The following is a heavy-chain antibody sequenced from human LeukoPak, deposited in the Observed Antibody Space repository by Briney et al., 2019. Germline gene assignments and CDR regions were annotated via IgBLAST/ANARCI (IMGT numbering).Heavy chain of an antibody. Sequence: SETLSLTCTVSGGSISSYYWSWIRQPPGKGLEWIGYIYYSGSTNYNPSLKSRVTISVDTSKNQFSLKLSSVTAEDTALYYCAKGPTASMMTTFDYWGQGTLVTVSS. CDR1: GGSISSYY. D-gene: IGHD3-22*01. J-gene: IGHJ4*02. CDR2: IYYSGST. V-gene: IGHV4-59*01. CDR3: AKGPTASMMTTFDY.